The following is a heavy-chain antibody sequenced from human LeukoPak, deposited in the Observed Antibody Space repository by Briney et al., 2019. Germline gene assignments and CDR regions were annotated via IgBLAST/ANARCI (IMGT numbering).Heavy chain of an antibody. D-gene: IGHD2-2*01. J-gene: IGHJ1*01. CDR2: ISYDGSNK. Sequence: AGGSLRLSCAASGFTFSSYAMHWVRQAPGKGLERVAVISYDGSNKYYADSVKGRFTISRDNSKNTLYLQMNSLRAEDTAVYYCARDLCSSTSCYLEYFQHWGQGTLVTVSS. CDR3: ARDLCSSTSCYLEYFQH. V-gene: IGHV3-30-3*01. CDR1: GFTFSSYA.